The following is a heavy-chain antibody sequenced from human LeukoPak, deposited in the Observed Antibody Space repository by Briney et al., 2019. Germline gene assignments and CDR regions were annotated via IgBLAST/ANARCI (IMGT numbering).Heavy chain of an antibody. V-gene: IGHV3-23*01. D-gene: IGHD2-15*01. CDR2: VSAGGSNT. Sequence: GGSLRLSCADSPVTFGTSAMSWVRHDPGRGLECVSAVSAGGSNTYYAASVEGRFTISRDNSKDTLYLQMDSLRVEDTAQYFCARINCSGGTCYDYFDDWGQGTLVTVSS. CDR3: ARINCSGGTCYDYFDD. CDR1: PVTFGTSA. J-gene: IGHJ4*02.